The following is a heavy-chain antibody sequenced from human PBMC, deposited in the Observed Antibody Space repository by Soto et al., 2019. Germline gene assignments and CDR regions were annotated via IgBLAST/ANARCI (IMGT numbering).Heavy chain of an antibody. J-gene: IGHJ4*02. D-gene: IGHD3-3*01. CDR2: IIPIFGTA. Sequence: QVQLVQSGAEVKKPGSSVKVSCKASGGTFSSYAISWVRQAPGQGLEWMGGIIPIFGTANYAQKFQGRVTITAYESTSTAYMELGSLRSDDTAVYYCARDLERDFWSGQNDYWGQGTLVTVSS. CDR3: ARDLERDFWSGQNDY. CDR1: GGTFSSYA. V-gene: IGHV1-69*01.